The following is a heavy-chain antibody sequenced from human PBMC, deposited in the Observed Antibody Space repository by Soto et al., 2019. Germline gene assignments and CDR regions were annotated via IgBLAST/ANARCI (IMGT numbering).Heavy chain of an antibody. D-gene: IGHD2-21*02. CDR2: IVVASGNT. V-gene: IGHV1-58*01. CDR3: AADPYRGGDCYFDY. J-gene: IGHJ4*02. Sequence: SVKVSCKASGFTFFTSAVQWVRQARGQRLEWIGWIVVASGNTNYAQQFQERVTITRDMSTNTAYMELSSLRSEDTAVYYCAADPYRGGDCYFDYWGQGTMVTVSS. CDR1: GFTFFTSA.